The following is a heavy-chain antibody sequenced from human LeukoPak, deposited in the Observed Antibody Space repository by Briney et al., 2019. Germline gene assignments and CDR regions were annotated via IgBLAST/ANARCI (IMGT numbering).Heavy chain of an antibody. CDR2: ISVSEDST. V-gene: IGHV3-23*01. CDR3: ATRDSYNRPFDY. CDR1: GFTSSDYT. J-gene: IGHJ4*02. Sequence: GGSLRLSCAASGFTSSDYTMNWVRQSPGKGLEWVSGISVSEDSTYYADSVKGRFTISRDTSKNTLYLQMNSLRAEDTGVYYCATRDSYNRPFDYWVRGTLATVSS. D-gene: IGHD5-24*01.